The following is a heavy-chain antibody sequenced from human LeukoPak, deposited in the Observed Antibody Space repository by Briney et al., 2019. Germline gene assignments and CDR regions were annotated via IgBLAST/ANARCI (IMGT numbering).Heavy chain of an antibody. D-gene: IGHD4-17*01. CDR1: GFTFSSYS. Sequence: GGSLRLSCAASGFTFSSYSMMWVRQAPGKGLEWVSYISSSSTTIHYADSVKGRFTISRDNAKNSVYLQMNSLRAEDTAVYYCARVYSDIYYYYYYMDVWGKGTTVTISS. V-gene: IGHV3-48*01. CDR3: ARVYSDIYYYYYYMDV. J-gene: IGHJ6*03. CDR2: ISSSSTTI.